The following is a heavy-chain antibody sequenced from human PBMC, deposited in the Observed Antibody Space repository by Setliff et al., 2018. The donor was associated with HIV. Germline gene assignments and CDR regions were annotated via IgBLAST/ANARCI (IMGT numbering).Heavy chain of an antibody. CDR3: VSRAVPGSLYHSYYFDY. D-gene: IGHD3-16*01. CDR1: GFTFSSYG. J-gene: IGHJ4*02. V-gene: IGHV3-7*01. CDR2: IKQDGSEK. Sequence: PGGSLRLSCAASGFTFSSYGMSWVRQAPGKGLEWVANIKQDGSEKYYVDSVKGRFPISRDNAKNSLYLQMDSLRAEDTAVYYCVSRAVPGSLYHSYYFDYWGQGTLVTVSS.